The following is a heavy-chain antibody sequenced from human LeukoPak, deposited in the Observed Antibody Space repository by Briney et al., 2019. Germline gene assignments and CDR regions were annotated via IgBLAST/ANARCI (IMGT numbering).Heavy chain of an antibody. CDR1: GFTVSDNY. CDR3: ARDNIWAFDI. CDR2: IRSDGTI. J-gene: IGHJ3*02. V-gene: IGHV3-11*01. D-gene: IGHD3-9*01. Sequence: GGSLRLSCAASGFTVSDNYMSWVRQAPGKGLEWVSHIRSDGTITYADSVKGRFTISRDDAKTSVYLQMNSLRDEDTAMYYCARDNIWAFDIWGQGTMVTVSS.